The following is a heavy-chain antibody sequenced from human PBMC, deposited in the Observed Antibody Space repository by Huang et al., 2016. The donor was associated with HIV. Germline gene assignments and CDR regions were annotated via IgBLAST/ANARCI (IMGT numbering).Heavy chain of an antibody. CDR1: GGSITSSSYY. V-gene: IGHV4-39*01. J-gene: IGHJ3*02. D-gene: IGHD3-22*01. CDR2: IYYSGST. CDR3: ARHFSYYDSSGYTPWDAFDI. Sequence: QLQLQGSGPGLVKPSETLSLTCTVSGGSITSSSYYWGWIRPPPGKGLEWVGSIYYSGSTGYNPALKSRGTVSVDTSKNQFSLKLSSVTAADTAVYYCARHFSYYDSSGYTPWDAFDIWGQGTMVTVSS.